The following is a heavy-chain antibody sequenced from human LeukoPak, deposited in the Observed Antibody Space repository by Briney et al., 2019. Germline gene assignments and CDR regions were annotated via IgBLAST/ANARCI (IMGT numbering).Heavy chain of an antibody. CDR2: ISWNSDKI. D-gene: IGHD2-21*02. V-gene: IGHV3-9*01. J-gene: IGHJ4*02. Sequence: PGGSLRLSCVASGLTFDDYAMNWVRQAPGKGLEWVASISWNSDKIDYADSVKGRFTISRDSSRNSLYLQMNSLRIEDTAVYYCAKARAGGRGVPVTPNSLDFWGQGTLVTVSS. CDR3: AKARAGGRGVPVTPNSLDF. CDR1: GLTFDDYA.